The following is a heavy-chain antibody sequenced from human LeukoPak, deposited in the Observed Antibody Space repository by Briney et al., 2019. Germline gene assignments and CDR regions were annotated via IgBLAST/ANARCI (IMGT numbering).Heavy chain of an antibody. CDR2: IIPIFGTA. Sequence: GASVKVSCKASGGTFSSYAISWVRQAPGQGLEWMGGIIPIFGTANYAQKFQGRVTITADESTSTAYMELSSLRSEDTAVYYWARAQDAGTYWFDPWGQGTLVTVSS. CDR3: ARAQDAGTYWFDP. D-gene: IGHD1-7*01. V-gene: IGHV1-69*13. J-gene: IGHJ5*02. CDR1: GGTFSSYA.